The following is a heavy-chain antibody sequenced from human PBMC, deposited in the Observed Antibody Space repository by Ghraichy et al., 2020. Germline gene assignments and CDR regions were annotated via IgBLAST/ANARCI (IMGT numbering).Heavy chain of an antibody. D-gene: IGHD3-10*01. CDR3: ARDMGSGSYGGMDV. Sequence: SETLSLTCTVSGGSISSGGYYWSWIRQHPGKGLEWIGYIYYSGSTYYNPSLKSRVTISVDTSKNQFSLKLSSVTAADTAVYYCARDMGSGSYGGMDVWGQGTTVTVSS. CDR1: GGSISSGGYY. CDR2: IYYSGST. J-gene: IGHJ6*02. V-gene: IGHV4-31*03.